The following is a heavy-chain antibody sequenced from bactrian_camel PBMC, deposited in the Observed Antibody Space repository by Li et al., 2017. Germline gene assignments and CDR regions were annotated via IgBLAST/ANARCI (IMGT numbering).Heavy chain of an antibody. V-gene: IGHV3S45*01. J-gene: IGHJ4*01. Sequence: HVQLVESGGDSVQAGGSLRLSCAASGRNYVKWCMGWFRQAPGKAREGVAVVYTGAGSSYYADSVKGRFTISLDNAKNSVTLLMNNLKPEDTGTYYCVATGQLRSAAWTVSPRISLPCVRSQRPGDPGHRL. D-gene: IGHD1*01. CDR1: GRNYVKWC. CDR2: VYTGAGSS.